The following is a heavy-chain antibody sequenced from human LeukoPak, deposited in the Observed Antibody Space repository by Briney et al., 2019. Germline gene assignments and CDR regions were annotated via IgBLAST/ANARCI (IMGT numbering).Heavy chain of an antibody. CDR1: GFTFGDYA. CDR2: IRSKAYGGTT. Sequence: GGSLRLSCTSSGFTFGDYAMSWVRQAPGKGLEWVGFIRSKAYGGTTEYAASVKGRFTISRDDSKSIAYLQMNSLNTEDTAVYYCQTYYYDSSGYYYIDQWGQGTLVTVSS. J-gene: IGHJ4*02. D-gene: IGHD3-22*01. V-gene: IGHV3-49*04. CDR3: QTYYYDSSGYYYIDQ.